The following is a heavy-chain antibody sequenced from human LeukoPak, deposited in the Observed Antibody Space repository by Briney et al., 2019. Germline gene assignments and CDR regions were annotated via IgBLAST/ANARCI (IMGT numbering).Heavy chain of an antibody. D-gene: IGHD2-21*02. J-gene: IGHJ4*02. CDR2: ISGSGGST. CDR1: GFTFSSYA. Sequence: PGGSLRLSCAASGFTFSSYAVSWVRQAPGKGLEWVSAISGSGGSTYYADSVKGRFTISRDNSKNTLYLQMNSLRAEDTAVYYCAKQGRVVVTAIDYWGQGTLVTVSS. CDR3: AKQGRVVVTAIDY. V-gene: IGHV3-23*01.